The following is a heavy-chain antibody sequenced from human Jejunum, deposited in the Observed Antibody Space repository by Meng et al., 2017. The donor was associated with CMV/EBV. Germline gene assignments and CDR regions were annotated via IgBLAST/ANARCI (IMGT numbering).Heavy chain of an antibody. CDR3: ARDGPDYGEYINFDY. D-gene: IGHD4-17*01. J-gene: IGHJ4*02. CDR2: VSGYNGKT. Sequence: SSFTSYGISWVRLFPGQGLEWMAWVSGYNGKTNIARTLQDRVIVTADTTTTTAYMELRSLRSDDTAVYYCARDGPDYGEYINFDYWGQGTQVTVSS. V-gene: IGHV1-18*01. CDR1: SSFTSYG.